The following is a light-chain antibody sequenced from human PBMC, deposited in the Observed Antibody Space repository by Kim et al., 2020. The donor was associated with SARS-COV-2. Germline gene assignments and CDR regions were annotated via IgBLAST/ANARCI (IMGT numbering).Light chain of an antibody. Sequence: APGEGAPLSWGASQSGPSSYLAGYQQKPGQAPRTLIYGASSRATGIPDRFSGRGSGTDVTLTISRLEPDDFAMYYCQQYGSSPLTFGGGTKVDIK. CDR2: GAS. V-gene: IGKV3-20*01. CDR1: QSGPSSY. J-gene: IGKJ4*01. CDR3: QQYGSSPLT.